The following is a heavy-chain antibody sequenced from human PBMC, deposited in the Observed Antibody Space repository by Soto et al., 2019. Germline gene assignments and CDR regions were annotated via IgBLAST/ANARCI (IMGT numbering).Heavy chain of an antibody. D-gene: IGHD6-6*01. V-gene: IGHV3-9*01. CDR3: AKERDSSLSVVIWDY. J-gene: IGHJ4*02. Sequence: GGSLRLSCAASGFTFDDYAMHWVLQVPGKGLEWVSSISWNSATRYYADSVKGRFTISRDNAKNSLYLQMNSLRDEDTALYYCAKERDSSLSVVIWDYWGQGTLVTVSS. CDR1: GFTFDDYA. CDR2: ISWNSATR.